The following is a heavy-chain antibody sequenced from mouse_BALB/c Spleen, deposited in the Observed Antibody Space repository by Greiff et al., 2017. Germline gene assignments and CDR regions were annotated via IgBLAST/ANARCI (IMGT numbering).Heavy chain of an antibody. Sequence: EVKLMESGPELEKPGASVKISCKASGYSFTGYNMNWVKQSNGKSLEWIGNIDPYYGGTSYNQKFKGKAKLTAVTSASTAYMELSSLTNEDSAVYYCTRVGNYLYYFDYWGQGTTLTVSS. CDR1: GYSFTGYN. J-gene: IGHJ2*01. CDR2: IDPYYGGT. V-gene: IGHV1-39*01. D-gene: IGHD2-1*01. CDR3: TRVGNYLYYFDY.